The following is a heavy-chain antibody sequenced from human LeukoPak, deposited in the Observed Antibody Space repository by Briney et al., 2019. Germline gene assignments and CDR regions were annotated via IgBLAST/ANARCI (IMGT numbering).Heavy chain of an antibody. CDR1: GGSISSYY. D-gene: IGHD6-19*01. CDR3: VRDGYSSGWYSFFDY. V-gene: IGHV4-4*07. CDR2: IYTSGST. J-gene: IGHJ4*02. Sequence: SETLSLTCTVSGGSISSYYWSWIRQPAGKGLEWIGRIYTSGSTNYNPSLKSRVTMSVDTSKNQFSLKLSSVTAADTAVYYCVRDGYSSGWYSFFDYWGQGTLVTVSS.